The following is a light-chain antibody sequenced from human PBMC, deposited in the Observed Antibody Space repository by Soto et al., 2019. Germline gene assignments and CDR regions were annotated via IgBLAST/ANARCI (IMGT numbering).Light chain of an antibody. Sequence: DIVMTQTPLSSPVTLGQPASISCRSSQSLRHSDGNTYLSWLQQRPGQPPRLLIYKISNRLSGGPDRFSGSGAGTDFTLKISRVEAEDVGVYYCMQGTQFPPYTFGQGTKLEIE. V-gene: IGKV2-24*01. CDR2: KIS. CDR3: MQGTQFPPYT. CDR1: QSLRHSDGNTY. J-gene: IGKJ2*01.